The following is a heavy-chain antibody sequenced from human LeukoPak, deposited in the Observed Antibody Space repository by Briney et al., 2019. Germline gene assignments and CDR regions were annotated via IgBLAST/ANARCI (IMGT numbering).Heavy chain of an antibody. J-gene: IGHJ6*02. V-gene: IGHV1-18*01. CDR1: GYTFTSYG. Sequence: ASVKVSCKASGYTFTSYGISWVRQAPGQGLEWMGWISAYNGNTNYAQKLQGRVTMTTDTSTSTAYMELRSLRSDDTAVYYRARDYKWELLGYYYYGMDVWGQGTTVTVSS. D-gene: IGHD1-26*01. CDR3: ARDYKWELLGYYYYGMDV. CDR2: ISAYNGNT.